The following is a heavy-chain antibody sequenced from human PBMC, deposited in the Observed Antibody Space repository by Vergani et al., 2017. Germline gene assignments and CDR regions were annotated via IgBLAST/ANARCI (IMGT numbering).Heavy chain of an antibody. V-gene: IGHV4-61*02. D-gene: IGHD6-13*01. CDR1: GGSISSGSYY. CDR2: IDTSGST. CDR3: ARETYQQLETYYYYYYMDV. Sequence: QVQLQESGPGLVKPSQTLSLTCTVSGGSISSGSYYWSWIRQPAGKGLEWIGRIDTSGSTNYNPSLKSRVTMSVDTSKNQFSLKLSSVTAADTAVYYCARETYQQLETYYYYYYMDVWGKGTTVTVSS. J-gene: IGHJ6*03.